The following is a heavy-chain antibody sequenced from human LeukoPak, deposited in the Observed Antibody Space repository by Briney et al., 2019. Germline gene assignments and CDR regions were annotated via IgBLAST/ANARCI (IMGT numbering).Heavy chain of an antibody. CDR1: GYTFTNYA. D-gene: IGHD3-10*01. V-gene: IGHV1-18*01. CDR2: VSAYSGNT. J-gene: IGHJ5*02. Sequence: ASVKVSCKASGYTFTNYAVSWLRQAPGQTLEWMGWVSAYSGNTNYAQNFHDRLTMTTDTSTSTAYMELRSLTSEDTAVYYCAREGRLMSDITVHPWGQGTLVTVSP. CDR3: AREGRLMSDITVHP.